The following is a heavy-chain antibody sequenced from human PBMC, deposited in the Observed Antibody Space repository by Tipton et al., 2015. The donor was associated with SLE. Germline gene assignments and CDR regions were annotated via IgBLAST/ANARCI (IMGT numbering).Heavy chain of an antibody. CDR3: PRALQNYFDY. Sequence: TLSLTCTVSGGSISSGGYYWSWIRQHPGKGLEWIGYIYYSGSTYYNPSLKSRVTISIDTSKNQFSLKLSSVTAADTAVYYCPRALQNYFDYWGQGTLVTVSS. J-gene: IGHJ4*02. V-gene: IGHV4-31*03. CDR1: GGSISSGGYY. CDR2: IYYSGST.